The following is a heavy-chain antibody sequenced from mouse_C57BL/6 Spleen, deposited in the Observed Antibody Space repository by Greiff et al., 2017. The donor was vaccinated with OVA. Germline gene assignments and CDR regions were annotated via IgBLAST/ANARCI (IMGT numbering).Heavy chain of an antibody. J-gene: IGHJ2*01. D-gene: IGHD2-3*01. CDR2: INPGSGGT. V-gene: IGHV1-54*01. CDR1: GYAFTNYL. CDR3: ARSGDGYSYYFDY. Sequence: QVQLQQSGAELVRPGTSVKVSCKASGYAFTNYLIEWVKQRPGQGLEWIGVINPGSGGTNYNEKFKGKATLTADKSSSTAYMQLSSLTSEDSAVYFCARSGDGYSYYFDYWGQGTTLTVSS.